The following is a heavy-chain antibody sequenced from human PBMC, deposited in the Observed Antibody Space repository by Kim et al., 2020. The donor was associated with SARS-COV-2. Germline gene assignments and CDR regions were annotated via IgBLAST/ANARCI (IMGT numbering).Heavy chain of an antibody. V-gene: IGHV3-49*03. Sequence: GGSLRLSCTASGFTFGDYAMSWFRQAPGKGLEWVGFIRSKAYGGTTEYAASVKGRFTISRDDSKSIAYLQMNSLKTEDTAVYYCTRGGVAATLGVEYYYYGMDVWGQGTTVTVSS. D-gene: IGHD2-15*01. CDR3: TRGGVAATLGVEYYYYGMDV. CDR1: GFTFGDYA. J-gene: IGHJ6*02. CDR2: IRSKAYGGTT.